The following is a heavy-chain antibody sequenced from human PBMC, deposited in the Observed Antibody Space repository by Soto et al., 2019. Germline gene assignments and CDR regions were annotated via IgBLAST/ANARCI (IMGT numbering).Heavy chain of an antibody. Sequence: QVQLQESGPGLVKPSETLSLTCTVSGGSISSYYWSWIRQRAGKGLEWIGRIYTSGSTNYNPSLKSRVTMSVDTSKNQFSLKLSSVTAAYAAVYYCARYKNDLGVTFDYWGQGTLVTVSS. D-gene: IGHD2-21*02. J-gene: IGHJ4*02. CDR2: IYTSGST. V-gene: IGHV4-4*07. CDR1: GGSISSYY. CDR3: ARYKNDLGVTFDY.